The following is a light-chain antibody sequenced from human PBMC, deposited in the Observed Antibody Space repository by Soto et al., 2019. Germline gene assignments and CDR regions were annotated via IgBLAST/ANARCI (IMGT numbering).Light chain of an antibody. CDR3: QQNFSPSVT. V-gene: IGKV1-39*01. J-gene: IGKJ4*01. Sequence: DIQMTQSPSSLSASVGDRLTIACRATQDINVYLSWYQKKPGRAPDLLIYGASNLHVGVPLRFSGSGSGTDFTLTITDLQPEDVATYYCQQNFSPSVTFGGGTTVEIK. CDR1: QDINVY. CDR2: GAS.